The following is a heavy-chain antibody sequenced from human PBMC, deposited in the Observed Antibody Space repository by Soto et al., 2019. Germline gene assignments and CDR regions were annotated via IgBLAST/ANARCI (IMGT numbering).Heavy chain of an antibody. Sequence: RRLSCTASGFTFGDYAMSWFRQAPGKGLEWVGFIRSKAYGGTTEYAASVKGRFTISRDDSKSIAYLQMNSLKTEDTAVYYCTRAPYCSSTSCDWFDPWGQGTLVTVSS. CDR2: IRSKAYGGTT. CDR3: TRAPYCSSTSCDWFDP. V-gene: IGHV3-49*03. CDR1: GFTFGDYA. J-gene: IGHJ5*02. D-gene: IGHD2-2*01.